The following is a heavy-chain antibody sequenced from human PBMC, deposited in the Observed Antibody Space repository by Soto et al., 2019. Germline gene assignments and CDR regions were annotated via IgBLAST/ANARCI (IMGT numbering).Heavy chain of an antibody. CDR2: IVVGSGNT. J-gene: IGHJ6*02. CDR3: AADQPDFWSGYYPGYYYGMDV. V-gene: IGHV1-58*01. Sequence: SVKVSCKASGFTFTSSAVQWVRQARGQRLEWMGWIVVGSGNTNYAQKFQERVTITRDMSTSTAYMELSSLRSEDTAVYYCAADQPDFWSGYYPGYYYGMDVWGQGTTVTVSS. CDR1: GFTFTSSA. D-gene: IGHD3-3*01.